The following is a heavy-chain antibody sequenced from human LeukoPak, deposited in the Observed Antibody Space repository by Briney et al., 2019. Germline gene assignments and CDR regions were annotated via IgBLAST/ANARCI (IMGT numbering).Heavy chain of an antibody. CDR3: ARTNGSSSYYYYYYRDV. V-gene: IGHV1-69*06. Sequence: SVKVSCKASGGTFSSYAISCVRQAPGQGLEWMGRIIPIFGTANYAQKFQGRVTITADKSTSTAYMELSSLRAEDTAVYYCARTNGSSSYYYYYYRDVWGKGTTVTVSS. D-gene: IGHD6-6*01. CDR2: IIPIFGTA. CDR1: GGTFSSYA. J-gene: IGHJ6*03.